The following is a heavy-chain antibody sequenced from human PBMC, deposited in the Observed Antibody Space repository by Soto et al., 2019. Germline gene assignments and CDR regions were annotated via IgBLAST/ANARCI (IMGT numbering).Heavy chain of an antibody. J-gene: IGHJ4*01. Sequence: SETLSLTCTVSGGSINTFYLGWVRQPAGKGLEWIGRIFSSGSTSFNPSLESRVAMSVDTSKNHFSLNLSSVTAADMAVYYCAREGSYSAYNFAHGIQLWSFDFWGHGALVTVSS. V-gene: IGHV4-4*07. D-gene: IGHD5-12*01. CDR3: AREGSYSAYNFAHGIQLWSFDF. CDR1: GGSINTFY. CDR2: IFSSGST.